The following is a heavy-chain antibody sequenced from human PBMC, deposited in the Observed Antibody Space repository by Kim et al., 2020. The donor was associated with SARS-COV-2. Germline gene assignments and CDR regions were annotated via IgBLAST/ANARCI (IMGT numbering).Heavy chain of an antibody. Sequence: SETLSLTCTVSGGSISSGGYYWSWIRQHPGKGLEWIRYIYDSGSTYYNPSLKSRVTISVDTSKNQFSLKLSSVTAADTSVYYCARDRGHCSGGSCPFDSGGERTLVSVSS. D-gene: IGHD2-15*01. V-gene: IGHV4-31*03. CDR3: ARDRGHCSGGSCPFDS. CDR1: GGSISSGGYY. J-gene: IGHJ4*02. CDR2: IYDSGST.